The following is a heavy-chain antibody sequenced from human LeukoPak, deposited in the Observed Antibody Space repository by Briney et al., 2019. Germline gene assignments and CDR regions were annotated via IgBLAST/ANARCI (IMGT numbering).Heavy chain of an antibody. CDR1: GFTFDDYA. J-gene: IGHJ5*02. CDR2: ISWNSGSI. V-gene: IGHV3-9*01. CDR3: AKDEGGNWFDP. D-gene: IGHD3-16*01. Sequence: GGSLRPSCAASGFTFDDYAMHWVRQAPGKGLEWVSGISWNSGSIGYADSVKGRFTISRDNAKNSLYLQMNSLRAEDTALYYCAKDEGGNWFDPWGQGTLVTVSS.